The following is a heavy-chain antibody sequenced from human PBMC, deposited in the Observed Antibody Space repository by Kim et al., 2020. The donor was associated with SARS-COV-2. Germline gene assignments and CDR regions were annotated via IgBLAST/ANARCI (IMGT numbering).Heavy chain of an antibody. J-gene: IGHJ2*01. CDR2: ITSSSTYI. CDR3: VRGGKYFDL. Sequence: GGSLRLSCAGSGFTFSSYSMNWVRQAPGKGLEWVSSITSSSTYIYYADSVKGRFTISRDNAKNSLSLQMNSLRAEDAAVYYCVRGGKYFDLCGRGTLVTVSS. V-gene: IGHV3-21*01. CDR1: GFTFSSYS. D-gene: IGHD3-10*01.